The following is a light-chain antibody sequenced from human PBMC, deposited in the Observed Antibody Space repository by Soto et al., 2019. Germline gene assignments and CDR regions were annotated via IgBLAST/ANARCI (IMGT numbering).Light chain of an antibody. Sequence: DIQMTQSPSTLSASVGDRVTITCRASQSISSWLAWYQQKPGKAPKLLIYDASSLESGVPSRFSGSGSGTEFTLTISSLQPDDFATYYCQQYNSYSWTFDQGTKVEFK. J-gene: IGKJ1*01. CDR3: QQYNSYSWT. CDR2: DAS. V-gene: IGKV1-5*01. CDR1: QSISSW.